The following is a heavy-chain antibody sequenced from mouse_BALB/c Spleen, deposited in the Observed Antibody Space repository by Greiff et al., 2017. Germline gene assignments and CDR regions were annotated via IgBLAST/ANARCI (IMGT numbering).Heavy chain of an antibody. D-gene: IGHD4-1*02. Sequence: EVMLVESGGGLVQPKGSLKLSCAASGFTFNTYAMNWVRQAPGKGLEWVARIRSKSNNYATYYADSVKDRFTISRDDSQSMLYLQMNNLKTEDTAMYYCVRLQLGGAMDYWGQGTSVTVSS. CDR2: IRSKSNNYAT. J-gene: IGHJ4*01. V-gene: IGHV10-1*02. CDR3: VRLQLGGAMDY. CDR1: GFTFNTYA.